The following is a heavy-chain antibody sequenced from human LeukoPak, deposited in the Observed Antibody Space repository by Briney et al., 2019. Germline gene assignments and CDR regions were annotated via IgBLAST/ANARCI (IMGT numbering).Heavy chain of an antibody. J-gene: IGHJ3*01. Sequence: GGSLRLSCAVSGFTFTGYSMNWVRRAPGKGLEWVSYINSNSKKIYYADSVKGRFTISRDNSKNSLYLQMNSLRVEDTALYYCVREDYFDTRDSRTDSFDVWGQGTMVTVSS. CDR2: INSNSKKI. D-gene: IGHD3-22*01. CDR3: VREDYFDTRDSRTDSFDV. CDR1: GFTFTGYS. V-gene: IGHV3-48*04.